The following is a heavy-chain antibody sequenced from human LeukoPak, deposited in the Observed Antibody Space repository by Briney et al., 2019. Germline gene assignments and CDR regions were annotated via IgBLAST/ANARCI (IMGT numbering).Heavy chain of an antibody. J-gene: IGHJ5*02. Sequence: GGSLRLSCAASGFTFSSYGMHWVRQAPGKGLEWVAFIRYDGSNKYYADSVKGRFTISRDNSKNTLYLQMNSLRAEDTAVYYCAKDRWDYDFWSGYYSWGQGTLVTVSS. D-gene: IGHD3-3*01. CDR1: GFTFSSYG. CDR2: IRYDGSNK. V-gene: IGHV3-30*02. CDR3: AKDRWDYDFWSGYYS.